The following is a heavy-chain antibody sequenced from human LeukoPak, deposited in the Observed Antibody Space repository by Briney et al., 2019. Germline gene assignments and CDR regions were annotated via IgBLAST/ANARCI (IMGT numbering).Heavy chain of an antibody. CDR3: ANEEPLYDYVWGSYLDY. V-gene: IGHV3-23*01. Sequence: GGSLTLSCAASRFTFSSYAMSWVRQAPGKGLEWVSAISGSGGSTYYADSVKGRFTISRDNSKNTLYLQMNSLRAEDTAVYYCANEEPLYDYVWGSYLDYWGQGTLVTVSS. CDR1: RFTFSSYA. J-gene: IGHJ4*02. D-gene: IGHD3-16*01. CDR2: ISGSGGST.